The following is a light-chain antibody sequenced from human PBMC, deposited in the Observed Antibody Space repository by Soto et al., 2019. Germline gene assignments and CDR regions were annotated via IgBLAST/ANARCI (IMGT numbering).Light chain of an antibody. CDR3: HQRSNPLT. Sequence: EIVLTQSPATLSLSTGERATLSCRASQSVSNSLGWYQQKPGQAPRLLIYDASNRATGIPARFSGSGSGADFTLTITSLEPEDFAVYYCHQRSNPLTFGGGTKVDIK. CDR2: DAS. V-gene: IGKV3-11*01. CDR1: QSVSNS. J-gene: IGKJ4*01.